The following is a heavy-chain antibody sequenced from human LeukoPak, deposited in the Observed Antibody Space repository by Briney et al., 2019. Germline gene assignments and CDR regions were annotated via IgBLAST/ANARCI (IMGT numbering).Heavy chain of an antibody. CDR1: GFTFNDAW. V-gene: IGHV3-15*01. D-gene: IGHD3-9*01. CDR2: IRSKIDGETA. J-gene: IGHJ5*02. CDR3: ASGDPALVGPLHH. Sequence: PGGSLRLSCAVSGFTFNDAWMSWVRQAPGKGLEWVGHIRSKIDGETADYATPVKGRFSISRDDSKDTVFLQMNGLTTEDTATYYCASGDPALVGPLHHWGQGTLVTVSS.